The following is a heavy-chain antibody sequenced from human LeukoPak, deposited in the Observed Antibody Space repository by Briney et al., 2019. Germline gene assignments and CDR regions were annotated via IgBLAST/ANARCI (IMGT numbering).Heavy chain of an antibody. D-gene: IGHD2-21*01. CDR3: ARDGCGGDCQYYFDY. CDR1: GFTVSSNY. J-gene: IGHJ4*02. CDR2: IYSGGST. Sequence: PGGSLRLSCAASGFTVSSNYMSWVRQAPGKGLEWVSVIYSGGSTYYADSVKSRFTISRDNSKNTLYLQMNSLRAEDTAVYYCARDGCGGDCQYYFDYWGQGTLVTVSS. V-gene: IGHV3-66*02.